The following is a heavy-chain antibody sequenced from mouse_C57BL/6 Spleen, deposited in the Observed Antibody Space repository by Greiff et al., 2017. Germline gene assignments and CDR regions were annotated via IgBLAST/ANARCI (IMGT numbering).Heavy chain of an antibody. D-gene: IGHD1-1*01. V-gene: IGHV2-5*01. Sequence: QVQLKESGPGLVQPSQSLSITCTVSGFSLTSYGVHWVRQSPGKGLEWLGAIWRGGSTDYNAAFMSRLSITKDNSKSQVFFKMNSLQADDTAIYYCAKNYGSSYHWYFDVWGTGTTVTVSS. CDR2: IWRGGST. J-gene: IGHJ1*03. CDR3: AKNYGSSYHWYFDV. CDR1: GFSLTSYG.